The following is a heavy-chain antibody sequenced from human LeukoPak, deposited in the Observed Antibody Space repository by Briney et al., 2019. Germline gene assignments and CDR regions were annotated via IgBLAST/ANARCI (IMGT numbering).Heavy chain of an antibody. D-gene: IGHD3-3*01. J-gene: IGHJ4*02. CDR2: IWYDGSNK. Sequence: PGRSLRLSCAASGFTFSSYGMHWVRQAPGKGLEWVAIIWYDGSNKYYADSVKGRFTISRDNSKNTLYLQMNSLRAGDTAVYYCAKPFHDFWSGLDYWGQGTLVTVSS. CDR1: GFTFSSYG. CDR3: AKPFHDFWSGLDY. V-gene: IGHV3-33*06.